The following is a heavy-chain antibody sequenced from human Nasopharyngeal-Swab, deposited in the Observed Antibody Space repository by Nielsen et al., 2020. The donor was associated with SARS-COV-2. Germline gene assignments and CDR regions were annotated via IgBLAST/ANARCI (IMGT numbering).Heavy chain of an antibody. D-gene: IGHD2-21*02. CDR1: GYIFTTYW. CDR2: IYPGDSDT. V-gene: IGHV5-51*01. Sequence: GESLKISCKGSGYIFTTYWIGWVRQMPGKVLEWMGIIYPGDSDTRYSQSFQGHVTISADKSISTAYLQWSSLKASDTAMYYCARLGGSVVVTEYFDYWGQGTLVTVSS. J-gene: IGHJ4*02. CDR3: ARLGGSVVVTEYFDY.